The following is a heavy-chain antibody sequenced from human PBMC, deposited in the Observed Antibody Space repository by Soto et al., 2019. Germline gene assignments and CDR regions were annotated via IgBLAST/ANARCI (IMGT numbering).Heavy chain of an antibody. D-gene: IGHD3-3*01. Sequence: EVQLVESGGGLVQPGGSLRLSCAASGFTVSNLYMTWVRQAPGKGLQWVAVISSGGSTYYPDSVKGRFTISRDNSKNTLYLEMNSLRAEDTAVYYCARDTLGGAYDFLHGGQGTLVTVSS. CDR2: ISSGGST. J-gene: IGHJ4*02. CDR1: GFTVSNLY. CDR3: ARDTLGGAYDFLH. V-gene: IGHV3-66*01.